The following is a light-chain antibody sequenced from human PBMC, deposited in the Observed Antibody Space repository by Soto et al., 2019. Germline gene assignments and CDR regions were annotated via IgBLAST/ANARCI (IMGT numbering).Light chain of an antibody. J-gene: IGKJ1*01. V-gene: IGKV1-39*01. Sequence: DIQMTQSPSSLSASVGDRVTITCRASQSIATYLNWYQQKAEKAPQLLIYGASRLHGGVPSRFSGRGSRTDFTLTITSLQAEDFAIYYCQQSYTSPWTFGQGTKVEIK. CDR3: QQSYTSPWT. CDR1: QSIATY. CDR2: GAS.